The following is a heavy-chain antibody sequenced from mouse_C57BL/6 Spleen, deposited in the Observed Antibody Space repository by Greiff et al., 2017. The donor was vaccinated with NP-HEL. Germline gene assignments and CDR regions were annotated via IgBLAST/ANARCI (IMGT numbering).Heavy chain of an antibody. D-gene: IGHD1-1*01. CDR3: ARGDYYGSSYPYYFDY. J-gene: IGHJ2*01. Sequence: EVKVEESEGGLVQPGSSMKLSCTASGFTFSDYYMAWVRQVPEKGLEWVANINYDGSSTYYLDSLKSRFIISRDNAKNILYLQMSSLKSEDTATYYCARGDYYGSSYPYYFDYWGQGTTLTVSS. CDR1: GFTFSDYY. V-gene: IGHV5-16*01. CDR2: INYDGSST.